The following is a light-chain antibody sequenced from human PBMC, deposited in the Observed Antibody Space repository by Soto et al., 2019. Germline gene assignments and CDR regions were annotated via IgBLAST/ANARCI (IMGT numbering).Light chain of an antibody. CDR3: SSFTSRHTYV. Sequence: QSALTQPASVSGSPGQSTTIPCTGTSSDIGGYNYVSWYQQLPGEAPKLIIYDVSDRPSGVSTRFSGSKSGNTASLTTSGLQAEDEGDYYCSSFTSRHTYVFGTGTKLTVL. CDR1: SSDIGGYNY. V-gene: IGLV2-14*01. J-gene: IGLJ1*01. CDR2: DVS.